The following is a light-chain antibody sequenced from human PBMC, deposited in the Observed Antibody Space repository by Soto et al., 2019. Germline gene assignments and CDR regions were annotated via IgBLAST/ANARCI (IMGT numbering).Light chain of an antibody. V-gene: IGLV2-14*01. CDR2: EVR. J-gene: IGLJ3*02. CDR1: NRDVGSYNL. Sequence: QSVLTQPASVSGSPGQSITIACTGTNRDVGSYNLVSWYQQRPGEAPKLIISEVRNRPSGISYRFTGSKSGNTASLTISGLQAEDEADYYCSSYTATSTLVFGRGTKVTVL. CDR3: SSYTATSTLV.